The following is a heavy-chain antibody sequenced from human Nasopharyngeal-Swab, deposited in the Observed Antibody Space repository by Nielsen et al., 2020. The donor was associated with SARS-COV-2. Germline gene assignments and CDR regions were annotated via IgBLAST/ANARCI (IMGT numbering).Heavy chain of an antibody. CDR1: GGSISSDNYF. D-gene: IGHD3-16*02. V-gene: IGHV4-31*03. J-gene: IGHJ3*01. CDR2: IHYTGKT. CDR3: AREVINQAVSDAFDF. Sequence: LSLTCTVAGGSISSDNYFWSWIRQRPGKGLEWIGYIHYTGKTYYNPSLESRLTISLDTSRNQFSLMLRSVTAADTAVYYCAREVINQAVSDAFDFWGQGTMVTVSS.